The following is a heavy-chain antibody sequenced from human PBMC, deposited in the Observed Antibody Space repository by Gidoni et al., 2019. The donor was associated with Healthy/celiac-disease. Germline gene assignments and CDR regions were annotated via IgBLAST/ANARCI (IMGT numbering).Heavy chain of an antibody. V-gene: IGHV4-34*01. J-gene: IGHJ4*02. D-gene: IGHD3-22*01. CDR3: ARAGYYYDSSGYYYVRRREAFDY. CDR2: INHSGST. CDR1: GGSFSGYY. Sequence: QVQLQQWGAGLLKPSETLSLTCAVYGGSFSGYYWSWIRQPPGKGLEWIGEINHSGSTNYNPSLQSRVTISVDTSKNQFSLKLSSVTAADTAVYYCARAGYYYDSSGYYYVRRREAFDYWGQGTLVTVSS.